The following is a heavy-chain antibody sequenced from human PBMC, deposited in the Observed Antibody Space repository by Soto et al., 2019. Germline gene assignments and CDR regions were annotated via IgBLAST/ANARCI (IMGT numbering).Heavy chain of an antibody. J-gene: IGHJ6*03. Sequence: PSETLSLTCTVSGGSISSYYWSWIRQPPGKGLEWIGYIYYSGSTNYNPSLKSRVTISVDTSKNQFSLKLSSVTAADTAVYYCSRAAAAAGTSRYYYYYMDVWGKGTTVTVSS. CDR1: GGSISSYY. D-gene: IGHD6-13*01. CDR3: SRAAAAAGTSRYYYYYMDV. CDR2: IYYSGST. V-gene: IGHV4-59*01.